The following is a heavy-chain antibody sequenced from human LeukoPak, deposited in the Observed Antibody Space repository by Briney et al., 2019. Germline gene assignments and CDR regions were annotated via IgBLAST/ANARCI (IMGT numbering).Heavy chain of an antibody. J-gene: IGHJ6*03. V-gene: IGHV1-24*01. Sequence: ASVKVSCKASGYTFTDYYMHWVRQAPGKGLEWMGGFDPEDGETIYAQKFQGRVTMTEDTSTDTAYVELSSLRSEDTAVYYCATENWGEGNYYYMDVWGKGTTVTVSS. CDR3: ATENWGEGNYYYMDV. CDR2: FDPEDGET. CDR1: GYTFTDYY. D-gene: IGHD7-27*01.